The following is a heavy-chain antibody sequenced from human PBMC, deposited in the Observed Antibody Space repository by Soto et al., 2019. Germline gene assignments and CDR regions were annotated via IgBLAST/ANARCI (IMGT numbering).Heavy chain of an antibody. D-gene: IGHD3-3*01. J-gene: IGHJ4*02. CDR2: ISGSGGST. CDR3: AKVLRFLEWLPYYFDY. V-gene: IGHV3-23*01. Sequence: PSETLSLTCAVSGGSISSSNWWSWVRQPPGEGLEWVSAISGSGGSTYYADSVKGRFTISRDNSKNTLYLQMNSLRAEHTAVYYCAKVLRFLEWLPYYFDYWGQGTLVTVSS. CDR1: GGSISSSN.